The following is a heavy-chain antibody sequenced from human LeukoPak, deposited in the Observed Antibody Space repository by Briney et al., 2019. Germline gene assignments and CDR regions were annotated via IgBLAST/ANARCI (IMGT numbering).Heavy chain of an antibody. D-gene: IGHD6-13*01. J-gene: IGHJ4*02. V-gene: IGHV1-18*01. CDR3: ARDGRWDSSSWYLDFDY. CDR2: ISAYNGNT. CDR1: GYTFTSYG. Sequence: GASVKVSCKASGYTFTSYGISWVRQAPGQGLEWMGWISAYNGNTNYAQKLQGRVTMTTDTSTSTAYMELRSLRSDDTAVYYCARDGRWDSSSWYLDFDYWGQGTLVTVSS.